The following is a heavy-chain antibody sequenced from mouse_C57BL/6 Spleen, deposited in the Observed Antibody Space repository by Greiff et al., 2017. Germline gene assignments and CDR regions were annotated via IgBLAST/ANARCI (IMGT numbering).Heavy chain of an antibody. CDR3: ARWGNEVPFAY. V-gene: IGHV1-22*01. CDR1: GYTFTDYN. Sequence: EVHLVESGPELVKPGASVKMSCKASGYTFTDYNMHWVKQSHGKSLEWIGYINPNNGGTSYNQKFKGKATLTVNKSSSTAYMELRSLTSEDSAVYYCARWGNEVPFAYWGQGTLVTVSA. J-gene: IGHJ3*01. CDR2: INPNNGGT.